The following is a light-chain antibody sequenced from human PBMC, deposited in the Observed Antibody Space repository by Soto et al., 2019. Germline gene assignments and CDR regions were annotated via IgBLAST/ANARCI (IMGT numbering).Light chain of an antibody. Sequence: QSVLTQPASVSGSPGQSITISCTGTSSDVGSYNVVSWYQQHPGKAPKLLIYEVSKRPSGVSDRFSGSKSGNTASLTISGLQAEDEADYHSCSYACSRSAYVFGTRTKVTDL. CDR2: EVS. J-gene: IGLJ1*01. V-gene: IGLV2-23*02. CDR1: SSDVGSYNV. CDR3: CSYACSRSAYV.